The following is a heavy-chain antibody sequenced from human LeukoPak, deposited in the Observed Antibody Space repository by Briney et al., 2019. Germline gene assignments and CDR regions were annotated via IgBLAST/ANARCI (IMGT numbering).Heavy chain of an antibody. V-gene: IGHV1-46*03. CDR3: TRGGYGGPRVAFDY. CDR1: GYTVTSYD. CDR2: ISPSGAIT. D-gene: IGHD1-1*01. J-gene: IGHJ4*02. Sequence: ASVKVSCTASGYTVTSYDMNWGRQAPGHELEWRGIISPSGAITSYAQKFQGRVTMTRDTSTSTVYMELSSLSSEETDVYYCTRGGYGGPRVAFDYWGQGTLVTVSS.